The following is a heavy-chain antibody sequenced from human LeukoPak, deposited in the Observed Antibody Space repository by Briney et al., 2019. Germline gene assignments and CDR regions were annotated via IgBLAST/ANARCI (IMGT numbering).Heavy chain of an antibody. Sequence: PGGSLRLSCAASGFTFSDNYMSWIRQAPGKGLEWVSYISSSGSIYYADSVKGRFTISRDNAKNSLYLQMNSLRAGDTAVYYCARGGKLRYFDWEPLEIINWFDPWGQGTLVTVSS. J-gene: IGHJ5*02. V-gene: IGHV3-11*04. CDR1: GFTFSDNY. CDR3: ARGGKLRYFDWEPLEIINWFDP. CDR2: ISSSGSI. D-gene: IGHD3-9*01.